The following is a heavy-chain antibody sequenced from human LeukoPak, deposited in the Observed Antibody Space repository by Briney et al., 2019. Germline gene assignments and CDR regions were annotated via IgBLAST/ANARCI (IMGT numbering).Heavy chain of an antibody. V-gene: IGHV3-74*03. CDR3: VKGGHKLDIQTTRYYYGLDV. CDR1: GFTLSDHW. J-gene: IGHJ6*02. CDR2: IESDASRT. D-gene: IGHD5-12*01. Sequence: QAGGSLRLSCVASGFTLSDHWMYWVRQGPGKGLAHVSRIESDASRTTYADSVKGRFTISRDDAKNTMYLQMHSLRAEDTAVYYCVKGGHKLDIQTTRYYYGLDVWGQGTTVAVSS.